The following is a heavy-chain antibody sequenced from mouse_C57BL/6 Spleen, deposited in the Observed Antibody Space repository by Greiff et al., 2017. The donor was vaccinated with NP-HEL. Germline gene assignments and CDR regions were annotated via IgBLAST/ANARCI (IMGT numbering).Heavy chain of an antibody. CDR3: ARYPAAGGWFAY. V-gene: IGHV1-7*01. CDR2: INPSSGYT. Sequence: QVQLQQSGAELAKPGASVKLSCKASGYTFTSYWMHWVKQRPGQGLEWIGYINPSSGYTKYNQKFKDKAPLTADKSSSTAYMQLSSLTYEDSAVYYCARYPAAGGWFAYWGQGTLVTVSA. J-gene: IGHJ3*01. D-gene: IGHD1-2*01. CDR1: GYTFTSYW.